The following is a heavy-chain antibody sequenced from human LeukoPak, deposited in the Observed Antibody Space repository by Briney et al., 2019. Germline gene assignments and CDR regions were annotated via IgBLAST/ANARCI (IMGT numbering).Heavy chain of an antibody. CDR2: IWYDGSNK. CDR3: AREFRDYYDSSGYYLDY. V-gene: IGHV3-33*01. CDR1: GFTFSSYG. D-gene: IGHD3-22*01. Sequence: PGRSLRLSCAASGFTFSSYGMHWVRQAPGKGLGWVAVIWYDGSNKYYADSVKGRFTISRDNSKNMLYLQMNSLRAEDTAVYYCAREFRDYYDSSGYYLDYWGQGTLVTVSS. J-gene: IGHJ4*02.